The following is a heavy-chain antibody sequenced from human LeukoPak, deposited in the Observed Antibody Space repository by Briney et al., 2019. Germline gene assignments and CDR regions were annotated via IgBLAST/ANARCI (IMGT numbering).Heavy chain of an antibody. CDR3: AKDRIVLTVYAFDS. J-gene: IGHJ4*02. D-gene: IGHD2-8*01. Sequence: TGGSLRLSCAASGFTFSKYAVNWVRQLPGKGLEWVSVISGSGATSSYADSVQGRFTISRDNSKNTVYLQMNSLRPEDTAVYYCAKDRIVLTVYAFDSWGQGSLVTVSS. CDR1: GFTFSKYA. V-gene: IGHV3-23*01. CDR2: ISGSGATS.